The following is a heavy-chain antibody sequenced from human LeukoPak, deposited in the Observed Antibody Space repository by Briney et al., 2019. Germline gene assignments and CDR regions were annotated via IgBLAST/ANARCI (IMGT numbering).Heavy chain of an antibody. Sequence: GGSLRLSCAASGFTFSSYGMHWVRQAPGKGLEWVAVIWYDGSNKYYADSVKGQFTISRDNSKNTLYLQMNSLRAEDTAVYYCARDKGKIAAATKYYFDYWGQGTLVTVSS. CDR1: GFTFSSYG. CDR3: ARDKGKIAAATKYYFDY. V-gene: IGHV3-33*01. J-gene: IGHJ4*02. D-gene: IGHD6-13*01. CDR2: IWYDGSNK.